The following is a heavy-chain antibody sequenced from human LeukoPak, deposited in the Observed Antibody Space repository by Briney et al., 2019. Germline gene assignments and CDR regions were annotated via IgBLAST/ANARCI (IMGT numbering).Heavy chain of an antibody. D-gene: IGHD5-18*01. J-gene: IGHJ4*02. V-gene: IGHV4-31*03. CDR1: GGSISSGGYS. CDR3: ARVSSYGYYFDY. CDR2: IYYSGST. Sequence: SQTLSPTCTVSGGSISSGGYSWSWIRQHPGKGLEWIGYIYYSGSTYYNPSLKSRVTISVDTSKNQFPLKLSSVTAADTAVYYCARVSSYGYYFDYWGQGTLVTVSS.